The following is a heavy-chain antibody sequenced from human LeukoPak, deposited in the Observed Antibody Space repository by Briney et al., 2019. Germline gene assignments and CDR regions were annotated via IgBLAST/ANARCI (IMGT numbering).Heavy chain of an antibody. CDR3: ARGPDWPIDS. CDR2: IYTSGST. Sequence: PSETLSLTCTVSGGSISSYYWSWIRQPAGKGLELIGRIYTSGSTNYSPSLRSRVTMSVDTSKNQFSLKLNSVTAADTAVYFCARGPDWPIDSWGQGTLVTVSS. D-gene: IGHD3-9*01. J-gene: IGHJ4*02. V-gene: IGHV4-4*07. CDR1: GGSISSYY.